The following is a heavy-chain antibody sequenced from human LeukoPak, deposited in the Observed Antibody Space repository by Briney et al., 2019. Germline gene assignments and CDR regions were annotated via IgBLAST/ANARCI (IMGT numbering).Heavy chain of an antibody. J-gene: IGHJ5*02. V-gene: IGHV1-46*01. Sequence: ASVKVSCKASGYTFTGYYMHWVRQAPGQGLEWMGIVNPTSGTTTYAQKFQGRVTMTRDTSTSTVYMELSGLISEDTAVYYCARDYTGGGSSWSDNWFDPWGQGTLVTVSS. CDR1: GYTFTGYY. CDR3: ARDYTGGGSSWSDNWFDP. CDR2: VNPTSGTT. D-gene: IGHD6-13*01.